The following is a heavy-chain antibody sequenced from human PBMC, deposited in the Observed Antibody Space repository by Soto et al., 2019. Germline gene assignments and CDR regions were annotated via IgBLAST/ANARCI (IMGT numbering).Heavy chain of an antibody. D-gene: IGHD1-26*01. CDR3: ARAYLGRLPRRADYYYALDV. CDR1: RFTFSSYW. CDR2: LNQGGSDK. Sequence: GGSLRLSCAASRFTFSSYWMSWVRQAPGKGLEWVASLNQGGSDKYYVDSVKGRFSISRENAKNSLYLQMNSLTTGDTAVYYCARAYLGRLPRRADYYYALDVWGQGTTVTVSS. J-gene: IGHJ6*02. V-gene: IGHV3-7*01.